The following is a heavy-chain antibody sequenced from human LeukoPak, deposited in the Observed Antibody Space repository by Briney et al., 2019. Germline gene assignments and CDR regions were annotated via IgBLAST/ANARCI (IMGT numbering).Heavy chain of an antibody. V-gene: IGHV3-74*01. Sequence: PGESLRLSCVASGFTFDDYWMHWVRHAPGKGLEWLSRINSEGTTATYADSVRGRFTISRDNAKNTLYLRLNSLRTEDTALYYCARDMDEYDSSGYSDTLDYWGQGTPVTVSS. J-gene: IGHJ4*02. CDR2: INSEGTTA. D-gene: IGHD3-22*01. CDR3: ARDMDEYDSSGYSDTLDY. CDR1: GFTFDDYW.